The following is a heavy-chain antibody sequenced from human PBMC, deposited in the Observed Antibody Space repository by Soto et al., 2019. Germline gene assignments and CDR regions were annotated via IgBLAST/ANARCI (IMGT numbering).Heavy chain of an antibody. CDR1: GFIFSSYS. J-gene: IGHJ6*02. V-gene: IGHV3-48*03. Sequence: PGRSLRLSCTTSGFIFSSYSMHWVRQAPGEGLEWVADVTTSGDTVFYADSVKGRFTISRDNAKNSLYLQMNSLRAEDTAVYYCAREGGMDVWGQGTTVTVSS. CDR3: AREGGMDV. CDR2: VTTSGDTV.